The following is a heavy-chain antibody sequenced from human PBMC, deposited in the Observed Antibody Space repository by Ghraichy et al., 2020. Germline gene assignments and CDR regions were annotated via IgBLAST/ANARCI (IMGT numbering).Heavy chain of an antibody. CDR2: ISGSGGST. J-gene: IGHJ4*02. D-gene: IGHD2-21*02. Sequence: GGSLRLSCAASGFTFSSYAMSWVRQAPGKGLEWVSAISGSGGSTYYADSVKGRFTISRDNSKNTLYLQMNSLRAEDTAVYYCAKSSDVVVTAIPVDWGQGTLVTVSS. V-gene: IGHV3-23*01. CDR3: AKSSDVVVTAIPVD. CDR1: GFTFSSYA.